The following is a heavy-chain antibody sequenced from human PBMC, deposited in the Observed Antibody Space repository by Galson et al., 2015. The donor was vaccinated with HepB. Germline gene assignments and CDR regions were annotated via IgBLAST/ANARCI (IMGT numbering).Heavy chain of an antibody. D-gene: IGHD3-10*01. Sequence: SLRLSCAASGFNFSLCSMNWVRQAPGKGLEWVSSISSSGSYIYYGDSVKGRCTVSRDSAKTSVYLQMNSLRGDDTAVYYCARALPSGIRGGRVFDHWGQGTLVTVSS. V-gene: IGHV3-21*01. J-gene: IGHJ4*02. CDR1: GFNFSLCS. CDR3: ARALPSGIRGGRVFDH. CDR2: ISSSGSYI.